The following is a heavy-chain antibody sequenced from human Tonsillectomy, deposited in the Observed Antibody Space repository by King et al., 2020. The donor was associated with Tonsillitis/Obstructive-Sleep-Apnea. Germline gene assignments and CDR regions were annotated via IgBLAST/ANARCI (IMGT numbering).Heavy chain of an antibody. J-gene: IGHJ2*01. CDR2: ISSSSSNT. Sequence: VQLVESGGGLVKPGGSLRLSCAASGFTFSDYYMSWIRQAPGKGLEWGSYISSSSSNTNYAESVKGRFTISRDNAKNSLYLQMNSLRAEDTAVYYCARDRGIGDYDSSAYFDLWGRGTLVTVSS. V-gene: IGHV3-11*05. CDR3: ARDRGIGDYDSSAYFDL. D-gene: IGHD4-17*01. CDR1: GFTFSDYY.